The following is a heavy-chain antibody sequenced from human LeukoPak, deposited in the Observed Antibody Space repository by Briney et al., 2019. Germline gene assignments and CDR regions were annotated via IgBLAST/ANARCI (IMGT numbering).Heavy chain of an antibody. CDR2: ISSASSAI. CDR1: GFTFSNYE. J-gene: IGHJ4*02. Sequence: PGGSLRLSCAASGFTFSNYEMNWVRQAPGKGLEWVSYISSASSAIYYADSVKGRFTISRDNAKKSLSLQMNSLRAEDTAVYYCARNWNDDYWGQGTLVTVSS. V-gene: IGHV3-48*03. CDR3: ARNWNDDY. D-gene: IGHD1-1*01.